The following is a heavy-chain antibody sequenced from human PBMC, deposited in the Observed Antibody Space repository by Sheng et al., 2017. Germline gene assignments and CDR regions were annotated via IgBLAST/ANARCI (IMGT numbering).Heavy chain of an antibody. V-gene: IGHV3-48*03. Sequence: EVQLVESGGGLVQPGGSLRLSCAASGFTFSSYEMNWVRQAPGKGLEWVSYISSSGSTIYYADSVKGRFTISRDNAKNSLYLQMNSLRAEDTAVYYCATSSIRFSYGMDVWGQGTTVTV. CDR2: ISSSGSTI. D-gene: IGHD3-3*01. J-gene: IGHJ6*02. CDR3: ATSSIRFSYGMDV. CDR1: GFTFSSYE.